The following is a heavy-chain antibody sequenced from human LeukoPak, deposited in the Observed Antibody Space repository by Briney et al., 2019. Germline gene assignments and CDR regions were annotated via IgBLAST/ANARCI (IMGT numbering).Heavy chain of an antibody. D-gene: IGHD3-22*01. V-gene: IGHV1-46*01. CDR1: GYTFTDFY. Sequence: ASVKVSCKTSGYTFTDFYLHWVRQAPGQGLEWMGIINPSGGSTSYAQKFQGRVTMTRDMSTSTVYMELSSLRSEDTAVYYCARDSRFDSSGHHFDYWGQGTLVTVSS. J-gene: IGHJ4*02. CDR3: ARDSRFDSSGHHFDY. CDR2: INPSGGST.